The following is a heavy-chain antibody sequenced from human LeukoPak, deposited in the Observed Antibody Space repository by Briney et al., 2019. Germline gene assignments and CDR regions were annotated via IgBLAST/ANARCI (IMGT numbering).Heavy chain of an antibody. D-gene: IGHD2-15*01. J-gene: IGHJ3*02. CDR3: ARQMTPDAFDI. CDR2: IWYDGSNK. Sequence: PGGSLRLSCAASGFTFSSYGMHWVRQAPGKGLEWVAVIWYDGSNKYYADSVKGRFTISRDNSKNTLYLQMNSPRAEDTAVYYCARQMTPDAFDIWGQGTMVTVSS. V-gene: IGHV3-33*01. CDR1: GFTFSSYG.